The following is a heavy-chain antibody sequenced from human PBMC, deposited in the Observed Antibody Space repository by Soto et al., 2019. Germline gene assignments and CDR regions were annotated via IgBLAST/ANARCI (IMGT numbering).Heavy chain of an antibody. J-gene: IGHJ4*02. D-gene: IGHD3-3*01. CDR2: ISTYSGNT. CDR1: GYTFTSYG. Sequence: ASVKVSCKASGYTFTSYGISWVRQAPGQGLEWMGWISTYSGNTDYAQKFQGRITMTTDTSTDTVYMELRSLRSDDTAVYFCARNLFGVIIMGDYWGQGTLVTVS. V-gene: IGHV1-18*04. CDR3: ARNLFGVIIMGDY.